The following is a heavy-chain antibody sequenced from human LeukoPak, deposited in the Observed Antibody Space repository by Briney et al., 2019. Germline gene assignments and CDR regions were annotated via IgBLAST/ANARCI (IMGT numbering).Heavy chain of an antibody. D-gene: IGHD3-3*01. CDR1: GYTFTSYY. V-gene: IGHV1-46*03. CDR3: ARGVRFLEWLPIPGDRAFDY. J-gene: IGHJ4*02. Sequence: GASVKVSCKASGYTFTSYYMHWVRQAPGQGLEWMGIINPSGGSTSYAQKFQGRVTMTRDTSTSTVYMELSSLRSEDTAVYYCARGVRFLEWLPIPGDRAFDYWGQGTLVTVSS. CDR2: INPSGGST.